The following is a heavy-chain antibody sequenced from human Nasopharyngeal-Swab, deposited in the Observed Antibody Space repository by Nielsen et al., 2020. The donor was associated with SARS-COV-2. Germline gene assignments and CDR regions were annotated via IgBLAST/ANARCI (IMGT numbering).Heavy chain of an antibody. Sequence: GESLKISCAASGFTFNTYAISWVRQAPGKGLEWVSVISGSDYSTKYADSVKGRFTISSDNSKNTLYLQMNSLRAEDTAVYYCVKGPPAVIHYFDYWGQGTLVTVSS. J-gene: IGHJ4*02. V-gene: IGHV3-23*01. CDR1: GFTFNTYA. CDR2: ISGSDYST. D-gene: IGHD2-21*01. CDR3: VKGPPAVIHYFDY.